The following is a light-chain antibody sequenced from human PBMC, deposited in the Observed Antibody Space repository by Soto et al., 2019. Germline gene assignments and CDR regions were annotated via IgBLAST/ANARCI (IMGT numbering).Light chain of an antibody. Sequence: EIVLTQSPGTLSLSPGERAILSCRASQSLNANLAWYQQRPGQAPRPLIYGASTMAAGIPDRFSGSGSGTDFTLTISRLEPEDVAVYFCQQYGSAPLTFGGGTTVEI. CDR2: GAS. J-gene: IGKJ4*01. V-gene: IGKV3-20*01. CDR1: QSLNAN. CDR3: QQYGSAPLT.